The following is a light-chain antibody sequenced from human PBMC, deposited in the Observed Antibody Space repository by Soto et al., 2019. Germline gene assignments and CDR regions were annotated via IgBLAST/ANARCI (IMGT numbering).Light chain of an antibody. CDR1: QSVSSTY. CDR3: QQYGTSPRT. Sequence: EIVLTQSPGTLSLSPGERATLSCRASQSVSSTYLAWYQQKPDQAPRLLIYGGSSRATGIPDRFSGSGAGTDFTLTISRLEPEDFAVYYCQQYGTSPRTFGHGTKLEIK. CDR2: GGS. J-gene: IGKJ1*01. V-gene: IGKV3-20*01.